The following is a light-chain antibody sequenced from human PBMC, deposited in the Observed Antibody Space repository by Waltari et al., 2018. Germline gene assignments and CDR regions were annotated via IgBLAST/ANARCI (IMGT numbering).Light chain of an antibody. CDR2: KDI. CDR3: QATDSRV. J-gene: IGLJ2*01. CDR1: DLPTQY. Sequence: FQLTQSPSVSVSPGQTARIPCSGRDLPTQYSYWYQQKPGQAPVLIIFKDIERPSGIPERFSASRSGTVVTLTINGVLAEDEADYYCQATDSRVFGGGTKLTV. V-gene: IGLV3-25*03.